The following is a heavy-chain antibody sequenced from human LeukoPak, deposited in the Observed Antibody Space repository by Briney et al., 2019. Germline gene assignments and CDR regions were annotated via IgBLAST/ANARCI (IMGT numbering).Heavy chain of an antibody. Sequence: GGSLRLSCAASGFTFSSYVMTWVRQAPGKGLEWVSAITGSGYSTYYADSVKGRFTISRDNSKNTMHLQMNSLRAEDTAVYYCAKGGSRDGFDPWGQGTLVTLSS. CDR1: GFTFSSYV. CDR2: ITGSGYST. CDR3: AKGGSRDGFDP. V-gene: IGHV3-23*01. J-gene: IGHJ5*02. D-gene: IGHD5-24*01.